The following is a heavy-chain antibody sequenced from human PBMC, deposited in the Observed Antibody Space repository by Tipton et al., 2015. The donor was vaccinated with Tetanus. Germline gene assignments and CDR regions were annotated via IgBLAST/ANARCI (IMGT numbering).Heavy chain of an antibody. CDR1: GGSVSRGSYY. V-gene: IGHV4-61*01. D-gene: IGHD3-16*01. J-gene: IGHJ4*02. CDR3: VRGRGLGAYSFGFEY. CDR2: ILYGAST. Sequence: TLSLTCTIFGGSVSRGSYYWAWIRQPPGKGLEYIGYILYGASTHYNPSLKSRVTVSADPSQNQVSLKLSSVTAADTAVYYCVRGRGLGAYSFGFEYWGQGALVTVSS.